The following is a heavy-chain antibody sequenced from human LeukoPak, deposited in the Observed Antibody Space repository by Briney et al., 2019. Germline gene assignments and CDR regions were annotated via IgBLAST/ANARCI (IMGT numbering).Heavy chain of an antibody. D-gene: IGHD4-23*01. V-gene: IGHV4-59*01. Sequence: SETLSLTCTVSGGSISSYYWSWIRQPPGKGLEWIGYIYYSGSTNYNPSLKSRVTISVDTSKNQFPLKLSSVTAADTAVYYCARSDYGGLYYYYGMDVWGRGTTVTVSS. CDR3: ARSDYGGLYYYYGMDV. J-gene: IGHJ6*02. CDR1: GGSISSYY. CDR2: IYYSGST.